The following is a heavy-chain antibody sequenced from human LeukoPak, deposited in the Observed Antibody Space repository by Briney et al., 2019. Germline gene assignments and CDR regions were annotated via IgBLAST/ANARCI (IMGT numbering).Heavy chain of an antibody. V-gene: IGHV3-21*01. Sequence: SGGCLRLSCAASGFTFSSYSMNWVGQAPGKGLEWVSSISSSSSYIYYADSVKGGFTISRDNAKNSLYLQMNSLRAEDTAVYYCARAGLLSPYYMDVWGKGTTVTVSS. CDR3: ARAGLLSPYYMDV. D-gene: IGHD2/OR15-2a*01. CDR1: GFTFSSYS. J-gene: IGHJ6*03. CDR2: ISSSSSYI.